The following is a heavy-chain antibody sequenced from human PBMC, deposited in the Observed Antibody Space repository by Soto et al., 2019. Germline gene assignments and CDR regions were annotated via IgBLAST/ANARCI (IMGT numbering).Heavy chain of an antibody. CDR2: IYYSGST. V-gene: IGHV4-31*03. CDR3: ARHSYGSGKVDY. J-gene: IGHJ4*02. D-gene: IGHD3-10*01. CDR1: GGSISRGGYY. Sequence: SETLSLTCTVSGGSISRGGYYWSWIRQHPGKGLEWIGYIYYSGSTDYNPSLKSRVTILVDTSKNQFSLKLSSVTATDTAVYYCARHSYGSGKVDYWGQGTLVTVSS.